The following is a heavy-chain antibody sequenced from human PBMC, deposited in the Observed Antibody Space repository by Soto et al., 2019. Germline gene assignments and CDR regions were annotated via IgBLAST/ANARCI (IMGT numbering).Heavy chain of an antibody. CDR2: IIPLFGTA. CDR3: ATELGENPASPFDA. CDR1: GVTFSSET. Sequence: QVQLVQSGADVKKPGSSVKVSCQASGVTFSSETLGWVRQAPGQGLEWVGGIIPLFGTASYAQKFQGRGTITADESTSTVYMELSSLRSDDTAVYFCATELGENPASPFDAWGQGTLVTVSS. D-gene: IGHD3-10*01. V-gene: IGHV1-69*01. J-gene: IGHJ4*02.